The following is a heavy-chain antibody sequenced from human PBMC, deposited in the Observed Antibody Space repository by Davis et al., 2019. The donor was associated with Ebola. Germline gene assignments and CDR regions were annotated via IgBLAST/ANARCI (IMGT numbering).Heavy chain of an antibody. Sequence: GESLKISCAASGFVFSSYVMSWVRRAPGKGLEWVSTLGTSADTYYADSVKGRFTISRDNSKNTLYLQMNGLRVEDTAIYYCAKDTSNIWFDMWGQGTNVTVSS. V-gene: IGHV3-23*01. CDR1: GFVFSSYV. CDR2: LGTSADT. D-gene: IGHD2-2*01. J-gene: IGHJ3*02. CDR3: AKDTSNIWFDM.